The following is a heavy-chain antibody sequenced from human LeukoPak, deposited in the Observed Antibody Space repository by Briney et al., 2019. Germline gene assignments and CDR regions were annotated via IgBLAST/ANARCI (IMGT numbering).Heavy chain of an antibody. Sequence: PSETLSLTCAVYGGSFSGYYWRWIRQPPGKGLEWIGEINHSGSTNYNPSLKSRVTISVDTSKNQFSLKLSSVTAADTAVYYCARGATVSNYYYGMDVWGQGTTATVSS. CDR2: INHSGST. CDR1: GGSFSGYY. D-gene: IGHD4-17*01. V-gene: IGHV4-34*01. CDR3: ARGATVSNYYYGMDV. J-gene: IGHJ6*02.